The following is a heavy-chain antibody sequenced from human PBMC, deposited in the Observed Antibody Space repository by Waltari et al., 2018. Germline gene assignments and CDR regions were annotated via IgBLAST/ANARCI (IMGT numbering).Heavy chain of an antibody. Sequence: QVQLVQSGAEVKKPGSSVKVSCKASGGTFSSYTISWVRQAPGQGLEWMGRISPSLGIANYAQKFQGRVTITADKSTSTAYMELSSLRSEDTAVYYCARRGYSSGELGAFDIWGQGTMVTVSS. CDR1: GGTFSSYT. J-gene: IGHJ3*02. CDR2: ISPSLGIA. D-gene: IGHD6-19*01. V-gene: IGHV1-69*02. CDR3: ARRGYSSGELGAFDI.